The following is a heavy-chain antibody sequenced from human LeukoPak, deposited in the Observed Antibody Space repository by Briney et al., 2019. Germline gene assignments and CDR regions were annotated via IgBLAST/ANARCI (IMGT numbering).Heavy chain of an antibody. CDR3: ARVAVLMLYGSSFYYFDY. CDR2: INLNSGGT. J-gene: IGHJ4*02. D-gene: IGHD2-8*01. Sequence: ASVKVSCKASGYTFTDFYIHWVRQAPGQGLEWMGWINLNSGGTNYAQKFQGRVTMTRDTSISTAYIELSRLRSDDTAVYYCARVAVLMLYGSSFYYFDYWGQGALVTVSS. CDR1: GYTFTDFY. V-gene: IGHV1-2*02.